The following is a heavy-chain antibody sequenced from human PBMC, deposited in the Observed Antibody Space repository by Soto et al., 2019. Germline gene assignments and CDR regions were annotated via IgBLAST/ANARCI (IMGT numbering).Heavy chain of an antibody. CDR1: GGPFSSYA. D-gene: IGHD3-3*01. Sequence: SVKVSCKASGGPFSSYAISWVRQAPGQGLEWMGGIIPIFGTANYAQKFQGRVTITADESTSTAYMELSSLRSEDTAVYYCARDSVTIFGVVISSYYYYGMDVWGQGTTVTVSS. CDR3: ARDSVTIFGVVISSYYYYGMDV. J-gene: IGHJ6*02. V-gene: IGHV1-69*13. CDR2: IIPIFGTA.